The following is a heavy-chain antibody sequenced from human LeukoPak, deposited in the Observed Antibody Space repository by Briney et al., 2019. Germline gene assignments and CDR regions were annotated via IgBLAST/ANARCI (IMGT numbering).Heavy chain of an antibody. CDR2: ICSSGNT. CDR1: GFSVSSNY. J-gene: IGHJ6*02. D-gene: IGHD2/OR15-2a*01. Sequence: GGSLRLSCAASGFSVSSNYMSWVRQAPGKGLEWVSVICSSGNTYYADSVKGRFTISRDNSKNTLYLQLNSLRAEDTAVYYCARDLSNYYGMDVWGQGTTVTVSS. V-gene: IGHV3-66*01. CDR3: ARDLSNYYGMDV.